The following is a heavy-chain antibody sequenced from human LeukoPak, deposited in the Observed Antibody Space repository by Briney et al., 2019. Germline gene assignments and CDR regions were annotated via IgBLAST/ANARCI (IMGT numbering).Heavy chain of an antibody. J-gene: IGHJ4*02. CDR1: GGSISSGGYY. CDR3: ARGRSSKYYYGSGSPFDY. V-gene: IGHV4-31*03. Sequence: PSETLSLTCTVSGGSISSGGYYWSWIRQHPGKGLEWIGYIYYSGSTYYNPSLKSRVTISVDTSKNQFSLKLSSVTAADTAVYYCARGRSSKYYYGSGSPFDYWGQGTLVTVSS. CDR2: IYYSGST. D-gene: IGHD3-10*01.